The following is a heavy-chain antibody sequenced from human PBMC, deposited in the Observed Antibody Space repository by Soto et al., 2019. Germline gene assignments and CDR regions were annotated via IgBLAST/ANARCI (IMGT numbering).Heavy chain of an antibody. Sequence: SVKVSCKASGGTFSSYAISWVRQAPGQGLEWMGGIIPIFGTANYAQKFQGRVTITADESTSTAYMELSSLRSEDTAVYYCARRGTITGTTSGAYYYYYGMDVWGQGTTVTVSS. CDR2: IIPIFGTA. V-gene: IGHV1-69*13. CDR3: ARRGTITGTTSGAYYYYYGMDV. CDR1: GGTFSSYA. J-gene: IGHJ6*02. D-gene: IGHD1-7*01.